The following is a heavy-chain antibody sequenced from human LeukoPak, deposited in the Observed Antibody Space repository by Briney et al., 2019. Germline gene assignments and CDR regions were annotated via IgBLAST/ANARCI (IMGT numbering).Heavy chain of an antibody. CDR2: INPSGST. Sequence: PSETLSLTCAVYGGSFSGYYWSWIRQPPGKGLEWIGEINPSGSTNYNPSRKSRVTISVDTPKNQFSLKLSSVTAADTAVYYCARVTGTSYYYYNYIDVWRKGTTVT. J-gene: IGHJ6*03. D-gene: IGHD1-7*01. V-gene: IGHV4-34*01. CDR1: GGSFSGYY. CDR3: ARVTGTSYYYYNYIDV.